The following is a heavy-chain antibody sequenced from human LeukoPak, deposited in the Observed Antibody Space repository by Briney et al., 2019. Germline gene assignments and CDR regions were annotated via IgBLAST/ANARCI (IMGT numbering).Heavy chain of an antibody. CDR2: INHSGST. D-gene: IGHD5-18*01. Sequence: SETLSLTCAAYGGSFSGYYWSWIRQPPGKGLEWIGEINHSGSTNYNPSLKSRVTISVDTSKNQFSLKLSSVTAADTAVYYCARGGYSYFDYWGQGTLVTVSS. J-gene: IGHJ4*02. CDR3: ARGGYSYFDY. CDR1: GGSFSGYY. V-gene: IGHV4-34*01.